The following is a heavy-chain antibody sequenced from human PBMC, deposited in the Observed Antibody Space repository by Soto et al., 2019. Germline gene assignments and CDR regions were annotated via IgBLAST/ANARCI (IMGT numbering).Heavy chain of an antibody. V-gene: IGHV4-59*01. CDR1: GGSISSYY. Sequence: QVQLQESGPGLLKPSETLSLTCTVSGGSISSYYWSCIRQPPGKGLEWIGYIYYSGSTKYNPSLKSRVTISVDTSKNQFSLKLSSVTAADTAVYYCAGGRYYYDSGIDYWGQGTLVTVSS. D-gene: IGHD3-22*01. CDR3: AGGRYYYDSGIDY. J-gene: IGHJ4*02. CDR2: IYYSGST.